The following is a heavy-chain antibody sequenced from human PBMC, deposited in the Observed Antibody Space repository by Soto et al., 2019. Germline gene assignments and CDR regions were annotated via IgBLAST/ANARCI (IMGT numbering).Heavy chain of an antibody. CDR3: AASIFYYGMDV. Sequence: GESLKISCKGSGYTFTNYWIGWVRQMPGKGLEWMGIIYPGDSDTKYNPSFQGQVTISADKSITTTYLRWTSLKASDTAIYYCAASIFYYGMDVWGQGTKVTGSS. CDR2: IYPGDSDT. J-gene: IGHJ6*02. CDR1: GYTFTNYW. V-gene: IGHV5-51*01.